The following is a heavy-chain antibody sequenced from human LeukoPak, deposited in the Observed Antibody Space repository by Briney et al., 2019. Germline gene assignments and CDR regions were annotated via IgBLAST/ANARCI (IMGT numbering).Heavy chain of an antibody. CDR1: GYSISSGYY. CDR2: IYHSGST. J-gene: IGHJ4*02. D-gene: IGHD3-10*02. CDR3: ARERYYVRNSYFDY. V-gene: IGHV4-38-2*02. Sequence: SETLSLTCTVSGYSISSGYYWGWIRQPPGKGLEGIGSIYHSGSTYYNPSLKSRVTISVDTSKNQFSLKLSSVTAADTAVYYCARERYYVRNSYFDYWGQGTLVTVSS.